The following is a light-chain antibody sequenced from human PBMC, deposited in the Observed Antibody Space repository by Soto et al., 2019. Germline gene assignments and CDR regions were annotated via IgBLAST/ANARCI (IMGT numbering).Light chain of an antibody. CDR1: SSNIGSNT. CDR2: SNN. Sequence: QSVLTQPPSASGTPGQRVTISCSGSSSNIGSNTVNWYQQLPGTAPKLVIYSNNQRPSGVPDRFSGSKSDTSASLAISGLQSEDEADYYCVAWDDRLNGYVVVGGGTKSPS. J-gene: IGLJ2*01. CDR3: VAWDDRLNGYVV. V-gene: IGLV1-44*01.